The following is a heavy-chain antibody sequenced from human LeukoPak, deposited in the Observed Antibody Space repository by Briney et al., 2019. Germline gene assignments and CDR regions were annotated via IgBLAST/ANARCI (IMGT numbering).Heavy chain of an antibody. D-gene: IGHD3-3*01. Sequence: GGSLRLSCAASGFTFSSYGMHWVRQAPGKGLEWVAFIRYDGSNKYYADSVKGRFTISRDNAKNSLYLQMNSLRAEDTAVYYCARDPNLDDFWSGYYFDYWGQGTLVTVSS. CDR1: GFTFSSYG. CDR2: IRYDGSNK. V-gene: IGHV3-30*02. J-gene: IGHJ4*02. CDR3: ARDPNLDDFWSGYYFDY.